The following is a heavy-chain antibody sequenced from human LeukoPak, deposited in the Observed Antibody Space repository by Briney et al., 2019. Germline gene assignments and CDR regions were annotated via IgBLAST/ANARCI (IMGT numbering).Heavy chain of an antibody. Sequence: ASVKVSCKASGYTFTSFGISWVRQAPGQGLEWMGWSSAYNGNTKYAQNVQGRVTMTADTSTDTAYMELRSLRSDDTAVYYCARDLGEDTTMIFFDFWGQGTLVTVSS. J-gene: IGHJ4*02. V-gene: IGHV1-18*01. CDR1: GYTFTSFG. CDR2: SSAYNGNT. D-gene: IGHD5-18*01. CDR3: ARDLGEDTTMIFFDF.